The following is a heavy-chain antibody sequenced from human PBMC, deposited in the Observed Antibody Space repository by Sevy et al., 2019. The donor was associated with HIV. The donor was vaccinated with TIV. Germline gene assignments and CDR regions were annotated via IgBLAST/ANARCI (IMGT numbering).Heavy chain of an antibody. D-gene: IGHD1-26*01. J-gene: IGHJ4*02. CDR2: IRSKANSYAT. CDR1: GFTFSGSG. CDR3: TRLPSIVGATSY. V-gene: IGHV3-73*01. Sequence: GGSLRLSCAASGFTFSGSGMHWVRQASGKGLEWVGRIRSKANSYATAYAASVKGRFTISRDDSKNTAYLQMNSLKTEDTAVYYCTRLPSIVGATSYWGQGTLVTVSS.